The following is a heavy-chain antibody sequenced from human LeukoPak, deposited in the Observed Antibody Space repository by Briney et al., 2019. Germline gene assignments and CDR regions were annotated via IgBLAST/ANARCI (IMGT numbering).Heavy chain of an antibody. V-gene: IGHV3-30*02. CDR1: GLPFSHSG. CDR3: FGITVTDVPY. D-gene: IGHD1-7*01. Sequence: GGSLRLSCAASGLPFSHSGTHWVRQAPGKGLEWVAFIRYDGSNKYYADSVKGRFTISRDNSKNALYLQMNSLRGEDTAVYYCFGITVTDVPYWGQGTLVTVSS. J-gene: IGHJ4*02. CDR2: IRYDGSNK.